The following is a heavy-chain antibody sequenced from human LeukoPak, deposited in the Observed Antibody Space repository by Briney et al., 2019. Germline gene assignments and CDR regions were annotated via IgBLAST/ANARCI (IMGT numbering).Heavy chain of an antibody. CDR1: GGSISSGDYY. V-gene: IGHV4-30-4*08. CDR3: AREPYDFWSGPNWFDP. D-gene: IGHD3-3*01. J-gene: IGHJ5*02. Sequence: SETLSLTCTVSGGSISSGDYYWSWIRQPPGKGLEWIGYIYYSGSTYYNPSLKSRVTISVDTSKNQLSLKLSSVTAADTAVYYCAREPYDFWSGPNWFDPWGQETLVTVSS. CDR2: IYYSGST.